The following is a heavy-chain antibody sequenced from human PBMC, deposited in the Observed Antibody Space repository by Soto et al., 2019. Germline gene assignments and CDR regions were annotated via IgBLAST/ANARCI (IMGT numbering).Heavy chain of an antibody. J-gene: IGHJ6*02. D-gene: IGHD3-3*02. Sequence: EVQLLESGGDLVQPGGSLRLSCAASGFTFSSYAMSWVRQAPGKGLEWVSVISDSGSITYYADSGKGRFTISRDNSKNTFYLQMDSLRAEDTAIYYCAKDLRNVIRGGIDVWGQGTTVTVSS. CDR2: ISDSGSIT. CDR1: GFTFSSYA. V-gene: IGHV3-23*01. CDR3: AKDLRNVIRGGIDV.